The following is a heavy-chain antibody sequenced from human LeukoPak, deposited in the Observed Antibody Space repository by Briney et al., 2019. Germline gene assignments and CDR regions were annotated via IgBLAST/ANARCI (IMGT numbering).Heavy chain of an antibody. Sequence: NPSETLSLTCTVSGGSISSGGYHWSWIRQHPGKGLEWIGYIYYSGSSYYNPSLKSRVTISVDTSENQFSLKLSSVTAADTAVYYCARGDSSSWYSDYWGQGTLVTVSS. D-gene: IGHD6-13*01. V-gene: IGHV4-31*03. CDR1: GGSISSGGYH. J-gene: IGHJ4*02. CDR2: IYYSGSS. CDR3: ARGDSSSWYSDY.